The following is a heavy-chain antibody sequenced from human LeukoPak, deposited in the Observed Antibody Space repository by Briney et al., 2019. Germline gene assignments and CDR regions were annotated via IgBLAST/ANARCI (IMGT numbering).Heavy chain of an antibody. Sequence: SETLSLTCTVSGGSISSSSYSWGWIRQPPGKGLEWIGSIYYSGSTYYNPSLKSRVTISVDTSKNQFSLKLSSVTAADTAVYYCARVGYSSSVAFDYWGQGTLVTVSS. CDR1: GGSISSSSYS. V-gene: IGHV4-39*01. CDR3: ARVGYSSSVAFDY. J-gene: IGHJ4*02. CDR2: IYYSGST. D-gene: IGHD6-6*01.